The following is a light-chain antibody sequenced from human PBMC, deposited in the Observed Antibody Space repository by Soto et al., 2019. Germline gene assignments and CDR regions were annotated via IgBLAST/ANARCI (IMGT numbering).Light chain of an antibody. CDR1: QSVSSSY. V-gene: IGKV3-20*01. J-gene: IGKJ2*01. CDR2: GAS. CDR3: QQFGNSPPYT. Sequence: EIVLTQSAGNLSLSPGERATLSCRASQSVSSSYLAWYQQKPGQAPRLLIYGASSRATGIPDRFSGSGSGTDFTLTISRLEPEDFAVYYCQQFGNSPPYTFGQGTKLEIK.